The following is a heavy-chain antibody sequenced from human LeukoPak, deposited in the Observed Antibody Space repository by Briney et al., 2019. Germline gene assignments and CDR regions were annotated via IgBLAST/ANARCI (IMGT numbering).Heavy chain of an antibody. J-gene: IGHJ4*02. CDR1: GGSFSGYY. Sequence: SETLSLTCAVYGGSFSGYYWSCIRQPPGKGLEWIGEINHSGSTNYNPSLKSRVTISVDTSKNQFSLKLSSVTAADTAVYYCASREAKAGQQLVLVLDYWGQGTLVTVSS. CDR3: ASREAKAGQQLVLVLDY. CDR2: INHSGST. V-gene: IGHV4-34*01. D-gene: IGHD6-13*01.